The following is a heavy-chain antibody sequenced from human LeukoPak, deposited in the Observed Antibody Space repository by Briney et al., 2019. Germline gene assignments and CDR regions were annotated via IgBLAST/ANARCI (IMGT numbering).Heavy chain of an antibody. J-gene: IGHJ5*02. D-gene: IGHD3-10*01. V-gene: IGHV3-9*01. CDR1: GFTFDDYA. CDR2: ISWNSGSI. Sequence: PGGSLRLSCAASGFTFDDYAMHWVRQAPGKGLEWVSGISWNSGSIGYADSVKGRFTISRDNAKNSLYLQMNSLRAEDTALYYCAKDMRPMVRGVIEFDPWGQGTLVTVSS. CDR3: AKDMRPMVRGVIEFDP.